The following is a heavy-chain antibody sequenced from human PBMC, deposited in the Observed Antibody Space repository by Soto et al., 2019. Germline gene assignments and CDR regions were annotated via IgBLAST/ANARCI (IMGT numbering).Heavy chain of an antibody. J-gene: IGHJ5*02. V-gene: IGHV3-30-3*01. CDR3: ARDSSGYSGWFDP. D-gene: IGHD3-22*01. CDR1: GFTFSSYA. CDR2: ISYDGSNK. Sequence: QVQLVESGGGVVQPGRSLRLSCAASGFTFSSYAMQWVRQAPGKGLEWVAVISYDGSNKYYADSVKGRFTISRDNSKNTLYLQMNSLRAEDTAVYYCARDSSGYSGWFDPWGQGTLVTVSS.